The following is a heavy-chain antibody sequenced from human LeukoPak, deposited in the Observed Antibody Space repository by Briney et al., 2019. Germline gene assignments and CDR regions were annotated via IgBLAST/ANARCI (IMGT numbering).Heavy chain of an antibody. V-gene: IGHV4-4*07. J-gene: IGHJ5*02. CDR1: GVSISSYY. CDR2: IYTSGST. D-gene: IGHD3-3*01. CDR3: ARDRRYDFWSGHDLNWFDP. Sequence: PSETLSLTCTVSGVSISSYYWSWIRQPAGKGLEWIGRIYTSGSTNYNPSLKSRVTMSVDTSKNQFSLKLSSVTAADTAVYYCARDRRYDFWSGHDLNWFDPWGQGTLVTVSS.